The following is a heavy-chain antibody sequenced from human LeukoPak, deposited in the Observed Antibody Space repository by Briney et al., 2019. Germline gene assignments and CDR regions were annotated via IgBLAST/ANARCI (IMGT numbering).Heavy chain of an antibody. D-gene: IGHD6-19*01. CDR1: GGSISSGDYY. CDR2: IYYSGST. Sequence: SQTLSLTCTVSGGSISSGDYYWSWIRQPPGKGLEWIGYIYYSGSTYYNPSLKSRVTISVDTSKNQFSLKLSSVTAAATAVYYCARDLRAGSAIDYWGQGTLVTVSS. J-gene: IGHJ4*02. V-gene: IGHV4-30-4*01. CDR3: ARDLRAGSAIDY.